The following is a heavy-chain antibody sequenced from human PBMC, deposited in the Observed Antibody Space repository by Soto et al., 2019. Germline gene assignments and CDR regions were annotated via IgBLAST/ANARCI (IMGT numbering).Heavy chain of an antibody. CDR3: ARDCSGGSCQY. CDR1: GFTLSYYW. CDR2: IKEDGSEK. J-gene: IGHJ4*02. D-gene: IGHD2-15*01. Sequence: EVQLMESGGGLVQPGGSLRLSCAASGFTLSYYWMSWVRQAPGTGLEWVANIKEDGSEKYYVDSVKGRFTISRDNAQNSVFLQMNSLRVEDTAIYYCARDCSGGSCQYWGQGTLVTVSS. V-gene: IGHV3-7*01.